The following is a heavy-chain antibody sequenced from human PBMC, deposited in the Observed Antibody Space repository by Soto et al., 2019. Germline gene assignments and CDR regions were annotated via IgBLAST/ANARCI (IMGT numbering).Heavy chain of an antibody. V-gene: IGHV3-30*18. D-gene: IGHD3-16*01. CDR1: GFTFSSYG. CDR2: ISYDGSNK. J-gene: IGHJ3*02. Sequence: QVQLVESGGGVVQPGRSLRLSCAASGFTFSSYGMHWVRQAPGKGLEWVAVISYDGSNKYYADSVKGRFTISRDNSKNTLYLQMNSLRAEDTAVYYCAQERGTGAFDIWGQGTMVTVSS. CDR3: AQERGTGAFDI.